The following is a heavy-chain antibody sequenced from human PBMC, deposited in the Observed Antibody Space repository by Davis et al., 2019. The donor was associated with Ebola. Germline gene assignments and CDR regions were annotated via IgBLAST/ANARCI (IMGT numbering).Heavy chain of an antibody. CDR2: ISGSGGST. CDR3: AKSANYYDSSGYFGY. V-gene: IGHV3-23*01. D-gene: IGHD3-22*01. Sequence: GESLKISCAASGFTFSSYWMSWVRQAPGKGLEWVSAISGSGGSTYYADSVKGRFTISRDNSKNTLYLQMNSLRAEDTAVYYCAKSANYYDSSGYFGYWGQGTLVTVSS. CDR1: GFTFSSYW. J-gene: IGHJ4*02.